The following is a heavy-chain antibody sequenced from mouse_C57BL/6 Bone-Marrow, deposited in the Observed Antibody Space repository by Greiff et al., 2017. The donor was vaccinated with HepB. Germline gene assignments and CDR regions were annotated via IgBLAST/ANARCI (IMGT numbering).Heavy chain of an antibody. V-gene: IGHV5-6*01. D-gene: IGHD1-1*01. Sequence: EVKVVESGGDLVKPGGSLKLSCAASGFTFSSYGMSWVRQTPDKRLEWVATISSGGSYTYYPDSVKGRFTISRDNAKNTLYLQMSSLKSEDTAMYYCARHDGSSYRWYFDVWGTGTTVTVSS. CDR3: ARHDGSSYRWYFDV. CDR1: GFTFSSYG. CDR2: ISSGGSYT. J-gene: IGHJ1*03.